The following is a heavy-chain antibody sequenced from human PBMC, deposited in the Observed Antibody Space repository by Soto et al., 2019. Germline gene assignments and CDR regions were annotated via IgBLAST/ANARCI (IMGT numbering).Heavy chain of an antibody. CDR1: AGSISSYY. J-gene: IGHJ5*02. V-gene: IGHV4-59*01. CDR2: IYYSGST. CDR3: ARLLFGAANWFDP. Sequence: SETLSLTCTVSAGSISSYYWSWIRQPPGKGLEWIGYIYYSGSTNYNPSLKSRVTISVDTSKNQFSLKLSSVTAADTAVYYCARLLFGAANWFDPWGQGTLVTVS. D-gene: IGHD3-10*01.